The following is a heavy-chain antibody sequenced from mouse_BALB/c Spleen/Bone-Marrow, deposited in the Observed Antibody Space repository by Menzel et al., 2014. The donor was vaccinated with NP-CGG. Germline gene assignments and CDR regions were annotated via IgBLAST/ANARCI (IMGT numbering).Heavy chain of an antibody. CDR1: GFNIKDTH. D-gene: IGHD1-1*01. CDR3: ARDYANTAWFAY. CDR2: IDPANGNT. V-gene: IGHV14-3*02. Sequence: EVKLQESGAELVKPGASVKLSCTPSGFNIKDTHMHWVKQRPEQGLEWIGRIDPANGNTKYDPNFQGKATITADTSSNTAYLQLSSPTSEDTAVYYCARDYANTAWFAYWGQGTLVTVS. J-gene: IGHJ3*01.